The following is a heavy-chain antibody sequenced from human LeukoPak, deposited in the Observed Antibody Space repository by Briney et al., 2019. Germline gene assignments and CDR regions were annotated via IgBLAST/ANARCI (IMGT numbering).Heavy chain of an antibody. V-gene: IGHV1-18*01. Sequence: ASVKVSCKASGYTLSNYDISWVRQAPGQGLEWMGWISVYNGNTKYVQKFQGRVTMTTDTSTRTAYMELRSLRSDDTAVYYCARHTGSLYDFWSGYIDYWGQGTLVTVSS. CDR2: ISVYNGNT. J-gene: IGHJ4*02. CDR1: GYTLSNYD. CDR3: ARHTGSLYDFWSGYIDY. D-gene: IGHD3-3*01.